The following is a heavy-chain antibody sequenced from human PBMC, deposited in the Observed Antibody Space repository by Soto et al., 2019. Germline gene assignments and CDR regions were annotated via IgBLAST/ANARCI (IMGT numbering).Heavy chain of an antibody. CDR1: GGSISTVDYW. D-gene: IGHD7-27*01. J-gene: IGHJ4*02. CDR3: ARGPSGDKVDS. CDR2: IYDGGRT. V-gene: IGHV4-30-4*01. Sequence: QVQLQESGPGLVKPSQTLSLTCTVSGGSISTVDYWWSWIRQSPDMGLEWIGHIYDGGRTYNNPSIESRVPMSVDTSKRQLCLTLSTVSAADTAVYYCARGPSGDKVDSWGQGTLVTVSS.